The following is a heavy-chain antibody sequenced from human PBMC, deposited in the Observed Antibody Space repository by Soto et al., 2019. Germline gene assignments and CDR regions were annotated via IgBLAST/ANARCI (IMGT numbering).Heavy chain of an antibody. J-gene: IGHJ4*02. CDR2: VSPGGST. D-gene: IGHD7-27*01. CDR3: AGGRGGLHRTAELHS. CDR1: GGSFSGHY. Sequence: QVQLQQWGAGLLKPSETLSLTCAVYGGSFSGHYWTWIRQPPGKGLEWIGEVSPGGSTNYNSSLKRGVTVSGDTSKNQFSLKLTSVTAADTGVYYCAGGRGGLHRTAELHSWGQGTLVTVSS. V-gene: IGHV4-34*01.